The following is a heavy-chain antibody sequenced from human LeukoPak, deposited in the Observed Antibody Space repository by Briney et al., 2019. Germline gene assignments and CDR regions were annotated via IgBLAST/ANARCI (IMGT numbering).Heavy chain of an antibody. CDR3: ARDDFWSGYQDY. D-gene: IGHD3-3*01. CDR2: IYTSGST. J-gene: IGHJ4*02. V-gene: IGHV4-61*02. CDR1: GGSISSVNYY. Sequence: SQTLSLTCTVSGGSISSVNYYWSLIRQPAGKGLEWIGRIYTSGSTNYNPSLKSLVTISVHTSKNQFSLQLTSETAADTAVYYCARDDFWSGYQDYWGQGALVTVSS.